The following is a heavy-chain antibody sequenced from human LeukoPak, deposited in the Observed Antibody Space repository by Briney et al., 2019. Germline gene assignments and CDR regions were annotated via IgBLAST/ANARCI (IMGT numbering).Heavy chain of an antibody. CDR1: GYSFTNSW. CDR3: ATHSGSFSDAFDI. Sequence: GESLKISCKGSGYSFTNSWIGWVRQMPGKGLEWMGIIYPSDSDTRYSPSFQGQVTISADKSISTAYLQWSSLKASDTAMYYCATHSGSFSDAFDIWGQGTMVTVSS. CDR2: IYPSDSDT. J-gene: IGHJ3*02. V-gene: IGHV5-51*01. D-gene: IGHD1-26*01.